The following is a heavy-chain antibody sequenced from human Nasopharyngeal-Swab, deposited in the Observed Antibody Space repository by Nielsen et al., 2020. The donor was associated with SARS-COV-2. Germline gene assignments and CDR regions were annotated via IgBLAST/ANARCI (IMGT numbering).Heavy chain of an antibody. V-gene: IGHV3-9*02. CDR1: GSTSDDYA. CDR2: ISWNSGSI. J-gene: IGHJ6*02. CDR3: AKTPTNYGMDV. Sequence: SLNISCAASGSTSDDYAMHWVRQAPGKGLEWVSVISWNSGSIGSADSVKGRFTISRDNAKNSLYLQMNSLRAEDTALYYCAKTPTNYGMDVWGQGTTVTVSS.